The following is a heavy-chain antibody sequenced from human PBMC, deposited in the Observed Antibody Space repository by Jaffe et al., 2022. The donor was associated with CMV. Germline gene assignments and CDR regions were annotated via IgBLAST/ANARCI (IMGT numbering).Heavy chain of an antibody. CDR2: IWYDGSNK. J-gene: IGHJ6*03. Sequence: QVQLVESGGGVVQPGRSLRLSCAASGFTFSSYGMHWVRQAPGKGLEWVAVIWYDGSNKYYADSVKGRFTISRDNSKNTLYLQMNSLRAEDTAVYYCARAGSWYNYYYYYMDVWGKGTTVTVSS. CDR1: GFTFSSYG. CDR3: ARAGSWYNYYYYYMDV. D-gene: IGHD6-13*01. V-gene: IGHV3-33*08.